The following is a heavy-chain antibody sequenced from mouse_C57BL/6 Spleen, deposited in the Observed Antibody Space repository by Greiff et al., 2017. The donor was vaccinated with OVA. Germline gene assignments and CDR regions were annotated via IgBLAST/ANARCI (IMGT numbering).Heavy chain of an antibody. CDR3: ARRGTTVVASSPYWYFDV. Sequence: VKLMESGAELARPGASVKLSCKASGYTFTSYGISWVKQRTGQGLEWIGEIYPRSGNTYYNEKFKGKATLTADKSSSTAYMELRSLTSEDSAVYFCARRGTTVVASSPYWYFDVWGTGTTVTVSS. D-gene: IGHD1-1*01. J-gene: IGHJ1*03. V-gene: IGHV1-81*01. CDR2: IYPRSGNT. CDR1: GYTFTSYG.